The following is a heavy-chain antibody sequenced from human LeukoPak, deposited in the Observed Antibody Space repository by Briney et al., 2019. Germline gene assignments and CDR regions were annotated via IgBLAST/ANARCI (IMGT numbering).Heavy chain of an antibody. J-gene: IGHJ4*02. D-gene: IGHD2-2*01. CDR2: ISAYNGNT. V-gene: IGHV1-18*01. Sequence: ASVKVSCKASGYTFTSYGISWVRQAPGQGLEWMGWISAYNGNTNYAQKFQGRVTITRNTSISTAYMELSSLRSEDTAVYYCARKFMPDYWGQGTLVTVSS. CDR3: ARKFMPDY. CDR1: GYTFTSYG.